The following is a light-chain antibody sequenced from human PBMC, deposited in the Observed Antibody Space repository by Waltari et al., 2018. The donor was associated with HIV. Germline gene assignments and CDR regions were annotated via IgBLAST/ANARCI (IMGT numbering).Light chain of an antibody. CDR3: AVWDDRLSGRL. Sequence: QSVLAQPRSVSGTPGQTVKISCSGSTSNVRNNYVYWYQQVTGVAPKLLIYRNNQRPSGVPDRFSGSKSGTSASLAISGLRTEDEAEYYCAVWDDRLSGRLFGGGTKVTVL. CDR2: RNN. J-gene: IGLJ2*01. CDR1: TSNVRNNY. V-gene: IGLV1-47*01.